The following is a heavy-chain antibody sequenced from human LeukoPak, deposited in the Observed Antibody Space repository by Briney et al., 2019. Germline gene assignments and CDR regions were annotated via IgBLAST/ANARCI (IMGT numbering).Heavy chain of an antibody. D-gene: IGHD2-15*01. CDR3: ARGRLAPRSGGGRDYHYGMDV. V-gene: IGHV4-34*01. CDR1: GGSFGAYY. CDR2: INHSGGT. Sequence: KSSETLSLTCTVYGGSFGAYYWSWIRQPPGKGLEWIGQINHSGGTNYNPSLKSRVTISVDSSKDQFSLKLTSVTAADTAVYYCARGRLAPRSGGGRDYHYGMDVWGQGTTVTVSS. J-gene: IGHJ6*02.